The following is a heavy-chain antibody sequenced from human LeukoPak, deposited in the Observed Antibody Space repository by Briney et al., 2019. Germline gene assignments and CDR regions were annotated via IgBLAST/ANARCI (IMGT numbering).Heavy chain of an antibody. CDR3: ARSRGGAWVSPYYFDY. Sequence: SETLSLTCTVSGGSIISGGYYWSWIRQHPGKGLEWIGYIYYSGSTYYNPSLKSRVTISVDTSKNQFSLKLSSVTAADTAVYYCARSRGGAWVSPYYFDYWGQGTLVTVSS. V-gene: IGHV4-31*03. J-gene: IGHJ4*02. CDR2: IYYSGST. D-gene: IGHD3-16*01. CDR1: GGSIISGGYY.